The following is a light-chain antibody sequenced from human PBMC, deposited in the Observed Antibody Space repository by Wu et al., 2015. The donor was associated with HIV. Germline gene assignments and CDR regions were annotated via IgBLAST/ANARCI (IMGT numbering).Light chain of an antibody. CDR2: GAS. Sequence: EVVMTQSPVTLSVSPGERVTLSCRATESVSSELAWYQQKPGQAPRLLIYGASSRAAGFPARFSGSGSGTEFTLTISSLQPEDVATYYCQKYNTAPWTFGQGTKVEMK. CDR1: ESVSSE. J-gene: IGKJ1*01. V-gene: IGKV3-15*01. CDR3: QKYNTAPWT.